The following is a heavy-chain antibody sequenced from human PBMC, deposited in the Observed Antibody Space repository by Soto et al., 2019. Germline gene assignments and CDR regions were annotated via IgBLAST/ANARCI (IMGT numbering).Heavy chain of an antibody. D-gene: IGHD2-2*01. CDR2: IYWDDDK. CDR3: AHSFSFWGVPAANDAFDI. V-gene: IGHV2-5*02. Sequence: SGPTLVKPTQTLTLTCTFSGFSLSTSGVGVGWIRQPPGKALEWLALIYWDDDKRYSPSLKSRLTITKDTSKNQVVLTMTNMDPVDTATYYCAHSFSFWGVPAANDAFDIWGQGTMVTVSS. CDR1: GFSLSTSGVG. J-gene: IGHJ3*02.